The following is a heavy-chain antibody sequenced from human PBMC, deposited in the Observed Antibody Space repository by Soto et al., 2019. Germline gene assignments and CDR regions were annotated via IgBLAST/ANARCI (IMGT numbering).Heavy chain of an antibody. Sequence: EVQLVESGGGLVKPGGSLRLSCAASGFTFSSYSMNWVRQAPGKGLEWVSSISSSSSYTYYADSVKGRFTISRDNAKNSLFLQMNSLRGEDTAVYYCARGSRGWYDILTGYPGGFDYWGQGTLVTVSS. D-gene: IGHD3-9*01. CDR3: ARGSRGWYDILTGYPGGFDY. J-gene: IGHJ4*02. CDR2: ISSSSSYT. V-gene: IGHV3-21*01. CDR1: GFTFSSYS.